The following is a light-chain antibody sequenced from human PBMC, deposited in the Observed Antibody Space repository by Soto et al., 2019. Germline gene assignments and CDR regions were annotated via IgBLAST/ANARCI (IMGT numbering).Light chain of an antibody. V-gene: IGLV1-47*01. CDR1: SSNIGNNY. CDR2: RNN. Sequence: QSVLTQPPSASGTPGRRITISCSGSSSNIGNNYGYWYQQLPGTAPKLLIYRNNQRPSGVPDRFSGSKSGTSASLAISGLRSEDEADYYCAAWDDSLSGPVFGGGTKVTVL. J-gene: IGLJ2*01. CDR3: AAWDDSLSGPV.